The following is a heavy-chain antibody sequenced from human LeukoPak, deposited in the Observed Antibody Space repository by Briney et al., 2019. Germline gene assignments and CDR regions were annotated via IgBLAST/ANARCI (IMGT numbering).Heavy chain of an antibody. CDR1: GYTLTYIS. Sequence: GASVKVSCKVSGYTLTYISMHWVRQAPGKGLDWKEGFDPQDGDTIYAQKFQGRVTMTEDTSTDTAYMELSSLRSEDTAVYYCATEGAAAPSYYYYGMDVWGQGTTVTVSS. J-gene: IGHJ6*02. D-gene: IGHD4/OR15-4a*01. V-gene: IGHV1-24*01. CDR2: FDPQDGDT. CDR3: ATEGAAAPSYYYYGMDV.